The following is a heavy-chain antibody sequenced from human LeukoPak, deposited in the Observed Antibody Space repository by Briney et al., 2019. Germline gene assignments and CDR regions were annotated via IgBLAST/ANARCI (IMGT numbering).Heavy chain of an antibody. V-gene: IGHV1-2*02. Sequence: GASVKVSCKASGYTFISYGISWVRQAPGQGLEWMGWINPNSGATNYAQKFQGRVTMTRDTSITTTYMELSRLRSDDTALYYCARDGAFDIWGQGTMVTVSS. CDR3: ARDGAFDI. CDR2: INPNSGAT. CDR1: GYTFISYG. J-gene: IGHJ3*02.